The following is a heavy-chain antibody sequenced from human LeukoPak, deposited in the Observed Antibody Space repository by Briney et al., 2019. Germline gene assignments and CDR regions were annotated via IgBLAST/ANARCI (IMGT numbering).Heavy chain of an antibody. V-gene: IGHV7-4-1*02. Sequence: ASVKVSCKASGYTFTSYAMSWVRQAPGQGLEWMGWINTNTGNPTYAQGFTGRFVFSLDTSVSTASLQISSLKAEDTAVYYCARAGYGGNSGNFDYWGQGTLVTVSS. CDR3: ARAGYGGNSGNFDY. CDR2: INTNTGNP. J-gene: IGHJ4*02. D-gene: IGHD4-23*01. CDR1: GYTFTSYA.